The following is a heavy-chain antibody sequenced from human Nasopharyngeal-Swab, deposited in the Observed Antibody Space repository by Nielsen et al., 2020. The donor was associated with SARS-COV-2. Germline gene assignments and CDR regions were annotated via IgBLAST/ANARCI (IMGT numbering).Heavy chain of an antibody. CDR2: IKQDGSEK. J-gene: IGHJ4*02. CDR3: ARGGGWYGFDY. Sequence: GESLKISCAASGFTFSNYWMTLVRQAPGQGLEWVANIKQDGSEKYYVDSVKGRFSITRDNTKNSLYLRMNSLRAEDTAVYYCARGGGWYGFDYWGQGTLVTVSS. V-gene: IGHV3-7*01. CDR1: GFTFSNYW. D-gene: IGHD6-19*01.